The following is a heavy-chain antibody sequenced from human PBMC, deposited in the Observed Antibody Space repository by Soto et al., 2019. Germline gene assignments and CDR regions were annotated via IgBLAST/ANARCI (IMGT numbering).Heavy chain of an antibody. D-gene: IGHD3-22*01. CDR2: FDPEDGET. CDR1: GYTLTELS. CDR3: ATLDYDSSGPIHY. V-gene: IGHV1-24*01. Sequence: ASVKVFCKVSGYTLTELSMHWVRQAPGKGLEWMGGFDPEDGETIYAQKFQGRVTMTENPSTDTAYIELIRLRSEDPAVYYCATLDYDSSGPIHYWGQGTLVTVSS. J-gene: IGHJ4*02.